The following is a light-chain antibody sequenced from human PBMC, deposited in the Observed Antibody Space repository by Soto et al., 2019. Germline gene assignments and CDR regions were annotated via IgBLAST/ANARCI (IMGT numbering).Light chain of an antibody. CDR1: SSDVGGYNY. CDR3: SSYTTSNTRQIV. CDR2: DVS. V-gene: IGLV2-14*03. J-gene: IGLJ1*01. Sequence: SLLTQPSSVSGSPGQSITISCTGTSSDVGGYNYVSWYQHHPGKAPKLLIYDVSNRPSGISNRFSGSKSDNTASLTISGLQPEDEADYYCSSYTTSNTRQIVFGTGTKVTV.